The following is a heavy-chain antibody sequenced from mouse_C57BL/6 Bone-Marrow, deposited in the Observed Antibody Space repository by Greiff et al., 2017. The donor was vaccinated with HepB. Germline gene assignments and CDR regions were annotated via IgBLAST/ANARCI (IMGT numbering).Heavy chain of an antibody. J-gene: IGHJ2*01. CDR1: GFTFTDYY. V-gene: IGHV7-3*01. D-gene: IGHD1-1*01. Sequence: EVQLVESGGGLVQPGGSLSLSCAASGFTFTDYYMSWVRQPPGKALEWLGFIRNKANGYTTEYSASVKGRFTISRDNSQSILYLQMNALRAEDSATYYCARYGRGYFDYWGQGTTLTVSS. CDR2: IRNKANGYTT. CDR3: ARYGRGYFDY.